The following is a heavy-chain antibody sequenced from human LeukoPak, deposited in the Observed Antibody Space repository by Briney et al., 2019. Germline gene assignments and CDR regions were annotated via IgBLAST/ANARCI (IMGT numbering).Heavy chain of an antibody. J-gene: IGHJ4*02. CDR3: ARHSGTSGYYCDY. V-gene: IGHV4-39*01. CDR1: GGSISSGSYY. Sequence: SETLSLTCTVSGGSISSGSYYWGWIRQPPGKGLEWIGSIYYSGSTYYNPSLKSRVTISVDTSKNQFSLKLSSVTAADTAVYYCARHSGTSGYYCDYWGQGTLVTVSS. CDR2: IYYSGST. D-gene: IGHD3-22*01.